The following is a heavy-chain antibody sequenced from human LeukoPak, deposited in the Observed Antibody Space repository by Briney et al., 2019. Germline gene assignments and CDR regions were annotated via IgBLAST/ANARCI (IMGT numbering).Heavy chain of an antibody. V-gene: IGHV5-51*01. CDR2: IYPGDSDT. CDR1: GYSFTSYW. CDR3: ARHHRSPYSSSWYFGAFDI. Sequence: GESLKISCKGSGYSFTSYWIGWVRQMPGKGLEWMGIIYPGDSDTRYNPSFQGQVTISADKSISTAYLQRSSLKASDTAMYYCARHHRSPYSSSWYFGAFDIWGQGTMVTVSS. D-gene: IGHD6-13*01. J-gene: IGHJ3*02.